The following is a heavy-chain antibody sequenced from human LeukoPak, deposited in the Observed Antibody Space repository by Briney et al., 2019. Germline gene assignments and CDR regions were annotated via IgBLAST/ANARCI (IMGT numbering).Heavy chain of an antibody. CDR3: ARDIGAVAGHSFVGPPAH. V-gene: IGHV1-18*01. J-gene: IGHJ4*02. CDR2: ISAYNGNT. Sequence: ASVKVSCKASGYTFTSYGIIWVRQAPGQGLEWMGWISAYNGNTNYAQKLQGRVTMTTDTSTSTAYMELRSLRSDDTAVYYCARDIGAVAGHSFVGPPAHWGQGTLVTVSS. CDR1: GYTFTSYG. D-gene: IGHD6-19*01.